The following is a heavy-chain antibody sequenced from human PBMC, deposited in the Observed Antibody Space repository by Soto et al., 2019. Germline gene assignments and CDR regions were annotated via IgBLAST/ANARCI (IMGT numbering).Heavy chain of an antibody. CDR1: GYTFTSYY. J-gene: IGHJ3*02. V-gene: IGHV1-46*01. Sequence: ASVKVSCKASGYTFTSYYMHWVRQAPGQGLEWMGIINPSGGSTSYAQKFQGRVTMTRDTSTSTVYMELSSLRSEDTAVYYCARGLTTVTTHGDAFDIWGQGTMVTV. CDR3: ARGLTTVTTHGDAFDI. CDR2: INPSGGST. D-gene: IGHD4-17*01.